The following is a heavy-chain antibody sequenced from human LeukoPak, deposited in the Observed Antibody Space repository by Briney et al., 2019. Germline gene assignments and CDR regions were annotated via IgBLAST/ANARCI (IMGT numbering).Heavy chain of an antibody. CDR2: IQYSGSS. Sequence: SESLSLTCAVSGGSISSYYRSWIRQPPGQGLESIAYIQYSGSSNYNPSLKRRVTISVDTSKDQFSLKVTSVTAADTAVYYCARSVFTTSSHPYFCDFWGQGTLVTVSS. CDR3: ARSVFTTSSHPYFCDF. CDR1: GGSISSYY. V-gene: IGHV4-59*01. J-gene: IGHJ4*02. D-gene: IGHD3-22*01.